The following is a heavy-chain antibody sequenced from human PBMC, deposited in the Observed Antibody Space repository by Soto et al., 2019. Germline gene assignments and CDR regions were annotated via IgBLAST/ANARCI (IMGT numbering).Heavy chain of an antibody. CDR1: GYTFTGYY. Sequence: GASVKVSCKASGYTFTGYYMHWVRQAPGQGLEWMGWINPNSGGTNYAQKFQGWVTMTRDTSISTAYMELSRLRSDDTAVYYCARDLVSMRMGHYYYYYGMDVWGQGTTVTVSS. CDR2: INPNSGGT. J-gene: IGHJ6*02. CDR3: ARDLVSMRMGHYYYYYGMDV. V-gene: IGHV1-2*04. D-gene: IGHD2-8*01.